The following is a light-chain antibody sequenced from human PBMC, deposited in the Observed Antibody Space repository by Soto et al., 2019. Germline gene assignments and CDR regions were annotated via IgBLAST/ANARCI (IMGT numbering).Light chain of an antibody. V-gene: IGKV1-27*01. Sequence: DIQMTQSPSSLSASVGDRVTITCRASQGIRNYLAWYQQKPGKVPKVMIYSSSTLPSGVPSRFSGSGTGTDFTLTISSLQPEDVATYYCQNYNSAPRTCGQGTKVEIK. CDR3: QNYNSAPRT. CDR2: SSS. J-gene: IGKJ1*01. CDR1: QGIRNY.